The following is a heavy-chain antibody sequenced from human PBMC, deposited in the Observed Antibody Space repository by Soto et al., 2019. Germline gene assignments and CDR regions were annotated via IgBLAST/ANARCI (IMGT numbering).Heavy chain of an antibody. J-gene: IGHJ6*02. V-gene: IGHV3-30*18. CDR3: AKPGGRDYYYYGMDV. Sequence: GGSLRLSCAASGFTFSSYGMHWVRQAPGKGLEWVAVISYDGSNKYYADSVKGRFTISRDNSKNTLYLQMNSLRAEDTAVYYCAKPGGRDYYYYGMDVWGQGTTVTVSS. CDR2: ISYDGSNK. D-gene: IGHD3-16*01. CDR1: GFTFSSYG.